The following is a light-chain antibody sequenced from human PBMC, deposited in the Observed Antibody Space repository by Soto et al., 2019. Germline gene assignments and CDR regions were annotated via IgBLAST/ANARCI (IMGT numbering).Light chain of an antibody. CDR2: LGS. CDR1: QSLLHSNGYNY. V-gene: IGKV2-28*01. Sequence: DIVMTQSPLSLPVSPGEPACISCRSSQSLLHSNGYNYLDWYLQKPGQSPHLLIYLGSNRASGVPDRFSGSGSGTDFTLKISRVEAEDVGVYYCMQSLQTPVTFGGGTKVEI. J-gene: IGKJ4*01. CDR3: MQSLQTPVT.